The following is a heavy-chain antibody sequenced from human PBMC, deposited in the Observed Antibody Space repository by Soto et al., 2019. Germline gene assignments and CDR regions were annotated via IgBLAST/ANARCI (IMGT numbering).Heavy chain of an antibody. CDR1: GFTLSYYW. D-gene: IGHD3-22*01. J-gene: IGHJ4*02. CDR2: INSDGSSA. Sequence: EVQLVESGGGLVQPGGSLRLSCAASGFTLSYYWMHWVRQAPGKGLVWVSRINSDGSSATYADSVKGRFTISRDNAKNTVYLQMNSLRVEDTAVYYCTRDTGTGYYDSSGYYYDWGQGTLVTVPS. CDR3: TRDTGTGYYDSSGYYYD. V-gene: IGHV3-74*01.